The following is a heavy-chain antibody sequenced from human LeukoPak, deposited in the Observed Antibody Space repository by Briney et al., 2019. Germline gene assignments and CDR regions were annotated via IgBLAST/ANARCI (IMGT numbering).Heavy chain of an antibody. CDR3: ARGRHYYDSGGYYYNY. J-gene: IGHJ4*02. D-gene: IGHD3-22*01. V-gene: IGHV4-34*01. Sequence: PSETLSLTCAVYSGSFSDYYWSWIRQPPGKGLEWIGEINYSGSTDYNPSLRSRVTISVDTSKNQFSLKLNSVTAADTAVCYCARGRHYYDSGGYYYNYWGQGTLVTVSS. CDR2: INYSGST. CDR1: SGSFSDYY.